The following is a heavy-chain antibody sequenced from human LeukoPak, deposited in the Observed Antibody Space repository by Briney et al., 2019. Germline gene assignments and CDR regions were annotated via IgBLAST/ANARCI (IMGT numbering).Heavy chain of an antibody. CDR2: ISSSGSTI. Sequence: PGGSLRLSCAASGFTFSSYSMNWVRQAPGKGLEWVSYISSSGSTIYYADSVKGRFTISRDNAKNSLYLQMNSLRAEDTAVYYCARMGPPNCNGNCYSWFGPWGQGTLVTVSS. CDR3: ARMGPPNCNGNCYSWFGP. CDR1: GFTFSSYS. J-gene: IGHJ5*02. V-gene: IGHV3-48*04. D-gene: IGHD2-15*01.